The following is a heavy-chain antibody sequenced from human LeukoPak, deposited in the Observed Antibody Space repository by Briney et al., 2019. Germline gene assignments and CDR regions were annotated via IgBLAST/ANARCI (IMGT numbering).Heavy chain of an antibody. CDR1: GGSISSYY. CDR3: ASRGYGVAFDY. Sequence: SETLSLTCTVSGGSISSYYWSWLRQPAGKGMERIGEIYHSGSTNYNPSLKSRVTISVDKSKNQFSLKLSSVTAADTAVYYCASRGYGVAFDYWGQGTLVTVSS. CDR2: IYHSGST. V-gene: IGHV4-59*12. D-gene: IGHD4-17*01. J-gene: IGHJ4*02.